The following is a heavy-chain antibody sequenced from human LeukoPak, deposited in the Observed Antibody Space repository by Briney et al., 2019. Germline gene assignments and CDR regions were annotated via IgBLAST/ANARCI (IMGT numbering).Heavy chain of an antibody. CDR1: GFTVNNNY. D-gene: IGHD2-15*01. J-gene: IGHJ4*02. V-gene: IGHV3-66*01. CDR3: ARAGGGSSGPYDY. CDR2: IYSGDTI. Sequence: GGSLRLSCAAPGFTVNNNYMNWVRQTPGKGLERVSVIYSGDTIVYANSVKGRFTISRDDSKNTLYLQMNSLRAEDTAVYYCARAGGGSSGPYDYWGQGTLVTVSS.